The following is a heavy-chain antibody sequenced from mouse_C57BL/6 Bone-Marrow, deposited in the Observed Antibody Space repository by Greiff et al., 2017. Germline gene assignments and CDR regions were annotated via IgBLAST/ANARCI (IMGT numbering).Heavy chain of an antibody. V-gene: IGHV1-81*01. CDR2: IYPSSGNT. CDR1: GFTFTSYG. J-gene: IGHJ4*01. Sequence: QVLLQQSGAELARPGASVKLSCTASGFTFTSYGISWVKQRTGQGLEWIADIYPSSGNTYYMETLKGQCTLTADNSSNTLYMELRSLKSEDSAVYFCARGTTVVATGAMDYWGQGTSVTVSS. CDR3: ARGTTVVATGAMDY. D-gene: IGHD1-1*01.